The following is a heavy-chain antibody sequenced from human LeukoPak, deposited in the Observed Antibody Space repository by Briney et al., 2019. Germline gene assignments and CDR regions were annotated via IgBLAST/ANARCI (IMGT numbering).Heavy chain of an antibody. CDR1: SYSISSGYF. D-gene: IGHD2-15*01. V-gene: IGHV4-38-2*01. J-gene: IGHJ4*02. CDR3: ARQGCSGGSCYS. Sequence: PSETLSLTCAVSSYSISSGYFWGWIRQPPGKGLEWIGSIYHSGSTYYNPSLKSRVTVSVDTSKNQFSLKLSSVTAADTAVYYCARQGCSGGSCYSWGQGTLVTVSS. CDR2: IYHSGST.